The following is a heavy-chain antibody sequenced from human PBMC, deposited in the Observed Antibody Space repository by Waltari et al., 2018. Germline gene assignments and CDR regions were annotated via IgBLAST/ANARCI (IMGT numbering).Heavy chain of an antibody. CDR2: INHSGST. V-gene: IGHV4-34*01. Sequence: QVQLQQWGAGLLKPSETLSLTCAVYGGSFSGYYWSWIRQPPGKGLEWIGEINHSGSTNYNPSLKSRVTISVDTSKNQCSLKLSSVTAADTAVYYCAREGGYYYDSSGYYFDYWGQGTLVTVSS. D-gene: IGHD3-22*01. CDR3: AREGGYYYDSSGYYFDY. CDR1: GGSFSGYY. J-gene: IGHJ4*02.